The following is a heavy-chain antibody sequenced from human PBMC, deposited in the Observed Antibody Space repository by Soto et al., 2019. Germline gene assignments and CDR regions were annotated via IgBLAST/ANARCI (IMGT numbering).Heavy chain of an antibody. J-gene: IGHJ6*02. CDR1: GYTFTSYG. Sequence: QVQLVQSGAEVKKPGASVKVSCTASGYTFTSYGISWVRQAPGQGLEWMGWISAYNGNTNYAQKLQGRVTMTTDTSTSTAYMELRSLRSDDTAVYYCARVKYSPPYYDYYGMDVWGQGTTVTGAS. CDR2: ISAYNGNT. D-gene: IGHD5-18*01. V-gene: IGHV1-18*01. CDR3: ARVKYSPPYYDYYGMDV.